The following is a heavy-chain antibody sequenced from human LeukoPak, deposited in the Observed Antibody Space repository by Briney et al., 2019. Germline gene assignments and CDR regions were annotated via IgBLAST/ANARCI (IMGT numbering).Heavy chain of an antibody. CDR1: GFTFSSYE. CDR3: AKDTPLDV. V-gene: IGHV3-48*03. J-gene: IGHJ6*04. CDR2: ISSSGSTI. Sequence: GGSLRLSCAASGFTFSSYEMNWVRQAPGKGLEWVSYISSSGSTIYYADSVKGRLTISRDNSKNSLYLQMNSLRTEDTALYYCAKDTPLDVWGKGTTVTISS.